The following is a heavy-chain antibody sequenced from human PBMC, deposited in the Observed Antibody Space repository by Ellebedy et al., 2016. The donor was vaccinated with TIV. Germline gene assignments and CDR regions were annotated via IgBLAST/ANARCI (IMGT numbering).Heavy chain of an antibody. Sequence: GESLKISCAASGFTFSSYSMNWVRQAPGKGLEWVSTISGSDGRTYYADSVKGRFTIFRDNSKNTLYLQMNSLRAEDTAVYYCARDLPDIVATIRVGYGMDVWGQGTTVTVSS. D-gene: IGHD5-12*01. CDR3: ARDLPDIVATIRVGYGMDV. V-gene: IGHV3-21*01. J-gene: IGHJ6*02. CDR1: GFTFSSYS. CDR2: ISGSDGRT.